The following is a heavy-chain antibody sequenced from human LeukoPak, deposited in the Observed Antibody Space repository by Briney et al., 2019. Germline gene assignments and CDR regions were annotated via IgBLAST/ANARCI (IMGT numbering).Heavy chain of an antibody. V-gene: IGHV3-23*01. CDR1: GFTFSTYA. D-gene: IGHD1-26*01. J-gene: IGHJ6*03. Sequence: GGSLRLSCAASGFTFSTYAMSWVRQAPGKGLEWVSAVSAGGATIYYADSVKGRFTVSRDNSKNTLYLQINSLRAEDTAVYYCAKDSGGTYFYYYYYMDVWGKGTTVTVSS. CDR2: VSAGGATI. CDR3: AKDSGGTYFYYYYYMDV.